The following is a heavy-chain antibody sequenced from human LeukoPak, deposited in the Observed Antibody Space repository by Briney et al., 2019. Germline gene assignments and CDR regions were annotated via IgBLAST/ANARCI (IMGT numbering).Heavy chain of an antibody. Sequence: PSETLSLTCAVYGGSFSGYYWGWIRQPPGKGLGLIGEINHSGSTNYNPSLKSRVTISVDTSKNQFSLKLSSVTAADTAVYYCARAAVRAAAGTNWFDPWGQGTLVTVSS. CDR3: ARAAVRAAAGTNWFDP. J-gene: IGHJ5*02. CDR1: GGSFSGYY. V-gene: IGHV4-34*01. D-gene: IGHD6-13*01. CDR2: INHSGST.